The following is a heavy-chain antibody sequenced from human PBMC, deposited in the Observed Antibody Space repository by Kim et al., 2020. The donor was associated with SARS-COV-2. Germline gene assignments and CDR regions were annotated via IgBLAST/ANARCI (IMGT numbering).Heavy chain of an antibody. CDR2: LYSGGST. CDR3: ARGIVGPRRTSHHAFDI. D-gene: IGHD2-21*01. J-gene: IGHJ3*02. V-gene: IGHV3-53*01. Sequence: GGSLRLSCAASGFTVSNYYMSWVRQAPGKGLEWVSVLYSGGSTYYADSVKGRFTISRDNSKNTLYLQMNGLRADDTAEYYCARGIVGPRRTSHHAFDIWGQGTMVTVSS. CDR1: GFTVSNYY.